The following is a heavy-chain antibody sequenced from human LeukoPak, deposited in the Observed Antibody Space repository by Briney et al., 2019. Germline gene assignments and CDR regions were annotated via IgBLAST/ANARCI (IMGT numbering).Heavy chain of an antibody. D-gene: IGHD3-3*01. CDR2: ISAYNGNT. Sequence: GASVKVSCKASGYTFTIYGISWVRQAPGQGLEWMGWISAYNGNTNYAQKLQGRVTMTTDTSTSTAYMELRSLRSDDTAVYYCARDGSSITIFGVVTQTYYYYGMDVWGQGTTVTVSS. V-gene: IGHV1-18*01. CDR1: GYTFTIYG. J-gene: IGHJ6*02. CDR3: ARDGSSITIFGVVTQTYYYYGMDV.